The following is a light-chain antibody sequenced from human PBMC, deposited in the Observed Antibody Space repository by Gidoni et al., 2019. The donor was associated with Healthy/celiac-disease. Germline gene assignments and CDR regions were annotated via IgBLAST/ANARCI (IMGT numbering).Light chain of an antibody. CDR3: QQYYSTPIT. CDR1: QSVLYSSNNKND. CDR2: WAS. V-gene: IGKV4-1*01. J-gene: IGKJ5*01. Sequence: DIVMTQSPDSLAVSLGVRATINCKSSQSVLYSSNNKNDLAWYPQKPGQPPKLLIYWASTRESGVPDRFSGSGSGTDFTLTISSLQAEDVAVYYCQQYYSTPITFGQGTRLEIK.